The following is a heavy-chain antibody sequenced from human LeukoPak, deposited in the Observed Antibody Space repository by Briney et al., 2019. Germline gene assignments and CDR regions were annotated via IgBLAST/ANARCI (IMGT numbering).Heavy chain of an antibody. CDR1: GGSISSSNW. CDR2: IYHSGST. J-gene: IGHJ4*02. D-gene: IGHD2/OR15-2a*01. Sequence: SETLSLTCAVSGGSISSSNWWSWVRQPPGKGLEWIGEIYHSGSTNYNPSLKSRVTISVDTSKNQFSLKLSSVTAADTAVYYCASDYLGSYDYWGQGTLVTVSS. CDR3: ASDYLGSYDY. V-gene: IGHV4-4*02.